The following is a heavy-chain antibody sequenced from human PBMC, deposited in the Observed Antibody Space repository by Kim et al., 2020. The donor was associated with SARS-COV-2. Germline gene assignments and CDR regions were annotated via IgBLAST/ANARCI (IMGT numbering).Heavy chain of an antibody. CDR1: GFFSSYG. Sequence: GGSLRLSCAAPGFFSSYGMHWVRQAPGKGLEWVAVIWYDGTNKYYADSVKGRFTISRDNSKNTLYLQMNSLRAEDTAVYYCARDPEGVATIAGLDYWGQGTLVTVSS. CDR2: IWYDGTNK. D-gene: IGHD5-12*01. V-gene: IGHV3-33*01. CDR3: ARDPEGVATIAGLDY. J-gene: IGHJ4*02.